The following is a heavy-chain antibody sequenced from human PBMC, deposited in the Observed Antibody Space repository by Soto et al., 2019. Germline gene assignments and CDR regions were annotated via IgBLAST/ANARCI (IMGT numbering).Heavy chain of an antibody. CDR3: AKKVNSGPGSQYFDY. D-gene: IGHD3-10*01. Sequence: EVQLVESGGGLVKPGGSLRLSCAASGFTFSSYSMSWVRQAPGEGLEWVSGFRTSGDGGTTYYADSVKGRFTISRDNSKNMLFLQMNSLRAEDTAIYYCAKKVNSGPGSQYFDYWGQGTLVTVSS. V-gene: IGHV3-23*04. J-gene: IGHJ4*02. CDR1: GFTFSSYS. CDR2: FRTSGDGGTT.